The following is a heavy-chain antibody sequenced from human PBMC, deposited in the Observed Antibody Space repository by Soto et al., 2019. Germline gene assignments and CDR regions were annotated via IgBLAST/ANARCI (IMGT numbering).Heavy chain of an antibody. CDR2: IVVGSGNT. CDR3: ARATYTSGGSPTFAMDV. V-gene: IGHV1-58*01. D-gene: IGHD3-10*01. Sequence: GASVKVSCKASGFSFSTSAVQWVRQARGQHLEWIGWIVVGSGNTIYAQNFQDRVTLTRDASARTTYKELSSLRSEDTAIFYCARATYTSGGSPTFAMDVWGQGTTVTVSS. J-gene: IGHJ6*02. CDR1: GFSFSTSA.